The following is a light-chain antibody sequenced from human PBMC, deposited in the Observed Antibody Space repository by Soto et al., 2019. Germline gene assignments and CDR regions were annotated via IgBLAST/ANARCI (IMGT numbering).Light chain of an antibody. V-gene: IGLV2-8*01. J-gene: IGLJ1*01. CDR2: EVT. Sequence: QSVLTQPPSASGSPGQSVTISCTGTSSDVGGYDYVSWYQQHPGKAPKLMIYEVTIRPSGLSDRFSGSKSGNTASLTISGLQAEDEADYYCCSYAGENLYVFGTGTKVTV. CDR3: CSYAGENLYV. CDR1: SSDVGGYDY.